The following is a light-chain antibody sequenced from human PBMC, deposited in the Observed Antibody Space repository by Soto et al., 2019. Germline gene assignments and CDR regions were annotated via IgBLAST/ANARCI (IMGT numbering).Light chain of an antibody. CDR1: SSDVGSYNL. Sequence: QSALTQPASVSGSPGQSITISCTGTSSDVGSYNLVSWYQQHPGKAPKLMIYEGSKRPSGVSNRFSGSKSGNTASLTISGLQAEDEADYYGCSYAGSSTVFGGGTQLTVL. V-gene: IGLV2-23*01. CDR2: EGS. J-gene: IGLJ7*01. CDR3: CSYAGSSTV.